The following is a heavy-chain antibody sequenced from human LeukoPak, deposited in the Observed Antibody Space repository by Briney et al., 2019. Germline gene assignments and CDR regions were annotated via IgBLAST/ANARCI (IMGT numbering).Heavy chain of an antibody. CDR2: IYSGGNT. D-gene: IGHD1-26*01. CDR3: AKAASRSFYYMDV. Sequence: GGSLRLSCTVSGFTVSSNSMSWVRQAPGNGLEWVSFIYSGGNTHYSDSVKGRFTISRDNSKNTLYLQMNSLRAEDTAVYYCAKAASRSFYYMDVWGKGTTVTISS. V-gene: IGHV3-53*05. J-gene: IGHJ6*03. CDR1: GFTVSSNS.